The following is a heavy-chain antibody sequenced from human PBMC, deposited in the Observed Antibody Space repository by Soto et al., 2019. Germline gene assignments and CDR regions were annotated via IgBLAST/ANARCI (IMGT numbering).Heavy chain of an antibody. V-gene: IGHV2-5*02. D-gene: IGHD6-13*01. Sequence: QITLKESGPALVKPTQTLTLTCTFSGFSLSTSGVGVGWIRQPPGKALEWLALIYWDDDKSYSPSLKSRLTPTKHTPKNQVVLTTTTMDPVATATYYRASRPVSRSWYGGYWGQGTLVTVSS. J-gene: IGHJ4*02. CDR3: ASRPVSRSWYGGY. CDR1: GFSLSTSGVG. CDR2: IYWDDDK.